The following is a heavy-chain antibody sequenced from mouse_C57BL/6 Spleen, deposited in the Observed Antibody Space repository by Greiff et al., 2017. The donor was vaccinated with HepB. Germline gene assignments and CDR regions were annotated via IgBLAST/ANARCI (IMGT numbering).Heavy chain of an antibody. CDR2: IDPSDSYT. CDR1: GYTFTSYW. Sequence: QVQLQQPGAELVRPGTSVKLSCKASGYTFTSYWMHWVKQRPGQGLEWIGVIDPSDSYTNYNQKLKGKATLTVDTSSSTAYMQLSSLTSEDSAVYYCARPTAQAAWFAYWGQGTLVTVSA. J-gene: IGHJ3*01. CDR3: ARPTAQAAWFAY. D-gene: IGHD3-2*02. V-gene: IGHV1-59*01.